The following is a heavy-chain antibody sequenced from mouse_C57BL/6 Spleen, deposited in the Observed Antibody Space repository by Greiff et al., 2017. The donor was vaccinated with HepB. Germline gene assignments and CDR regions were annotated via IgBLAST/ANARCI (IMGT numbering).Heavy chain of an antibody. CDR1: GYTFTDYE. J-gene: IGHJ3*01. CDR3: TREEVLFLAY. CDR2: IDPETGGT. D-gene: IGHD1-1*01. Sequence: VQLQQSGAELVRPGASVTLSCKASGYTFTDYEMHWVKQTPVHGLEWIGAIDPETGGTAYNQKFKGKAILTADKSSSTAYMELRSLTSEDSAVYYCTREEVLFLAYWGQGTLVTVSA. V-gene: IGHV1-15*01.